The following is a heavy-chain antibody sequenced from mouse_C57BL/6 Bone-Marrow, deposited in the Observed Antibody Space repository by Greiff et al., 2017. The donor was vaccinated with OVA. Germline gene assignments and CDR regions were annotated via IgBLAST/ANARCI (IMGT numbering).Heavy chain of an antibody. V-gene: IGHV5-12*01. CDR1: GFTFSDYY. D-gene: IGHD2-2*01. J-gene: IGHJ4*01. Sequence: EVQVVESGGGLVQPGGSLKLSCAASGFTFSDYYMYWVRQTPEKRLEWVAYISNGGGSTYYPDTVKGRFTISRDNAKNTLYLQMSRLKSEDTAMYYCARTMVTEKAMDYWGQGTSVTVSS. CDR3: ARTMVTEKAMDY. CDR2: ISNGGGST.